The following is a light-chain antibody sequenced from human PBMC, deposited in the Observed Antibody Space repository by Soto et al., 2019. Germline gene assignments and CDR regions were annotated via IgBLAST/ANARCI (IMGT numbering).Light chain of an antibody. CDR3: SSYTISSTPLYV. V-gene: IGLV2-14*01. J-gene: IGLJ1*01. CDR1: SSDVGAYDY. CDR2: DVT. Sequence: QSALTQPASVSGSPGQSIAISCTGTSSDVGAYDYVSWYQQHPGKAPKLMIYDVTNRPSGVSNRFSGSKSGNTASLTISGLQAEDEADYDCSSYTISSTPLYVFGTGTKLTVL.